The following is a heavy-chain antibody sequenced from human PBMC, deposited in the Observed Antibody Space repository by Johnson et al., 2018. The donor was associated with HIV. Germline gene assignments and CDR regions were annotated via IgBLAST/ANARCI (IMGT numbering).Heavy chain of an antibody. CDR3: ARRGDFGAYYPFDF. J-gene: IGHJ3*01. D-gene: IGHD4/OR15-4a*01. CDR2: IRNKANSYTT. V-gene: IGHV3-72*01. CDR1: GFTFSNHY. Sequence: VQLVESGGGLVQPGGSLRLSCAASGFTFSNHYMDWVRQAPGKGLEWVGRIRNKANSYTTEYAASVRGRFTISRDDSKNSLYLQMNSLKTEDTAVYYCARRGDFGAYYPFDFSGQGTMVTVSS.